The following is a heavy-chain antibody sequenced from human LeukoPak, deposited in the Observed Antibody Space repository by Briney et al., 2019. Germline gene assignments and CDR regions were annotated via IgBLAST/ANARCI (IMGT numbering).Heavy chain of an antibody. CDR2: ISYDGSNK. J-gene: IGHJ4*02. V-gene: IGHV3-30-3*01. D-gene: IGHD3-22*01. Sequence: GRSLRLSCAASGFTFSSYAMHWVRQAPGKGLEWVAVISYDGSNKYYADSVKGRFTISRDNSKNTLYLQMNSLRAEDTAVYYCARDRGGSSGYYLSLDYWGQGTLVTVSS. CDR1: GFTFSSYA. CDR3: ARDRGGSSGYYLSLDY.